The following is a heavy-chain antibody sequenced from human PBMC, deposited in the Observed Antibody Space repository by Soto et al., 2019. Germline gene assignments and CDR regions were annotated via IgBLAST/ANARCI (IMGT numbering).Heavy chain of an antibody. Sequence: QVQLQQWGAGLLKPSETLSLTCAVYGGFVSSGSYYWSWIRQPPGKGLEWIGEMSHSGGTHFNPSLKGRVTISVDTSKNQFALKMGSVTAADSALYYCARVERGTATTGVDAFDIWGPGTMVTVSS. CDR1: GGFVSSGSYY. D-gene: IGHD1-1*01. CDR3: ARVERGTATTGVDAFDI. J-gene: IGHJ3*02. V-gene: IGHV4-34*01. CDR2: MSHSGGT.